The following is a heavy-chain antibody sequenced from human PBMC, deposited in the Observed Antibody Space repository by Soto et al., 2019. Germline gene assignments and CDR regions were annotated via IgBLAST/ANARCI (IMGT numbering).Heavy chain of an antibody. CDR2: IYDGGRT. V-gene: IGHV4-31*03. J-gene: IGHJ4*02. D-gene: IGHD3-10*01. Sequence: QVQLQESGPGLVKPSQTLSLTCTVSGGSISSGGYYWSWIRQHPGKGLGRIGYIYDGGRTYYNPSRKSRVTISVDTSKNQFSLKLSSVTAADTAVYYCATYGSGSYKPTTFDYWGQGTLVTVSS. CDR1: GGSISSGGYY. CDR3: ATYGSGSYKPTTFDY.